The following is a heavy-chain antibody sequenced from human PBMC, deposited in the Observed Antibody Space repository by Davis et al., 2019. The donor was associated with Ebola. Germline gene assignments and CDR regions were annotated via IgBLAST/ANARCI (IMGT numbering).Heavy chain of an antibody. CDR2: MNPNSGNT. J-gene: IGHJ4*02. CDR3: LVGVGTGFYFDY. CDR1: GYTFTSYD. Sequence: ASVKVSCKASGYTFTSYDINWVRQATGQGLEWMGWMNPNSGNTGYAQKFQGRVTMTRNTSISTAYMELSSLRSEDTAVYYCLVGVGTGFYFDYWGQGTLVTVSS. V-gene: IGHV1-8*01. D-gene: IGHD1-1*01.